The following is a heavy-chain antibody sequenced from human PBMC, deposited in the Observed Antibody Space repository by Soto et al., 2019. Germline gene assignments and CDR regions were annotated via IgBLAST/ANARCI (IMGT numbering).Heavy chain of an antibody. Sequence: QVQLVQSGDEVKKPGASVKVSCKASGYIFVNYGIAWVRQAPRQGLEWMGWISPYTGNTHSASKVQGRLTTTTDTSTSTAYMDLGSLTADDTAVYYCVMVDNYVTPTPQDVWGQGTTVTVSS. CDR3: VMVDNYVTPTPQDV. CDR2: ISPYTGNT. J-gene: IGHJ6*02. D-gene: IGHD3-16*01. CDR1: GYIFVNYG. V-gene: IGHV1-18*01.